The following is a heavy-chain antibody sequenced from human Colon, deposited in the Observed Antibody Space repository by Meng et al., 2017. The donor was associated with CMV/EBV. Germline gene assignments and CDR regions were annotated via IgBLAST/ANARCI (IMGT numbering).Heavy chain of an antibody. CDR2: IDIGGFSP. V-gene: IGHV3-74*02. CDR1: VFILSNYW. J-gene: IGHJ1*01. Sequence: QSVGVGEGLFQPGGSLKRSWAALVFILSNYWVHWVRQVPGKGLVWVARIDIGGFSPAYADSVKGRFTISRDNAKNTLYLQMNSLRAEDTAVYYCARQDSDGLSLAEYFHHWGQGTLVTVSS. D-gene: IGHD2-15*01. CDR3: ARQDSDGLSLAEYFHH.